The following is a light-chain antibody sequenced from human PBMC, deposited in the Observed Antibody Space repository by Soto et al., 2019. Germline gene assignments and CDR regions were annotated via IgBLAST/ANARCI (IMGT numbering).Light chain of an antibody. V-gene: IGKV1-5*03. CDR2: KAS. CDR1: LSVSRW. CDR3: QQYNSWT. Sequence: DIQMTQSPSTLSASVGDRVTITCRDSLSVSRWLAWYQQKPGKAPKLLIYKASSLESGVPSRFNGSGSGTEFTLTNSSLQPDDFATYYCQQYNSWTFGLGTKVEIK. J-gene: IGKJ1*01.